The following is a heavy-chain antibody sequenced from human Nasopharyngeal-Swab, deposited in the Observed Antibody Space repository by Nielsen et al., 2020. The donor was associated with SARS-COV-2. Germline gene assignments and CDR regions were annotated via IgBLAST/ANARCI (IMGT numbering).Heavy chain of an antibody. D-gene: IGHD4-17*01. CDR1: GYTFTNYW. Sequence: KASCKGSGYTFTNYWIGWVRQMPGKGLEWMGIIYAGDSDTRYSPSFQGQVTISADKSISTAYLQWSSLKASDSAIYYCARRGEYAEFFQDWGQGTLVTVSS. CDR3: ARRGEYAEFFQD. V-gene: IGHV5-51*01. J-gene: IGHJ1*01. CDR2: IYAGDSDT.